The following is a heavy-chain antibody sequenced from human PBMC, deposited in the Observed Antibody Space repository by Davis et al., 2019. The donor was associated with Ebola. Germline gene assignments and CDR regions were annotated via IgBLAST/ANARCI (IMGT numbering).Heavy chain of an antibody. Sequence: PSETLSLTCTVSGASVSGHYWNWFRQPPGKGLEWIGFIYDSGRTHYNPSLKSRVTISADTSKNQFSLNLSSVTAADTAVYFCARFGGGAYWGQGTLVTVSS. CDR1: GASVSGHY. D-gene: IGHD3-16*01. V-gene: IGHV4-59*02. CDR3: ARFGGGAY. CDR2: IYDSGRT. J-gene: IGHJ4*02.